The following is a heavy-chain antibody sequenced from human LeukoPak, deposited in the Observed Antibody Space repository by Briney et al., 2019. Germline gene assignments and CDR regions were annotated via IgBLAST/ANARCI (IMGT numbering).Heavy chain of an antibody. D-gene: IGHD3-3*01. J-gene: IGHJ4*02. Sequence: PGGSLRLSCAASGFTFRSYSMNWVRQAPGKGLEWVSTISKYSDYIYYADSVKGRCTISRDNAKNSLDLQMNSLTVDDTAVYFCARDLSSGNPGGFDYWGQGTLVTVSS. CDR3: ARDLSSGNPGGFDY. CDR1: GFTFRSYS. V-gene: IGHV3-21*01. CDR2: ISKYSDYI.